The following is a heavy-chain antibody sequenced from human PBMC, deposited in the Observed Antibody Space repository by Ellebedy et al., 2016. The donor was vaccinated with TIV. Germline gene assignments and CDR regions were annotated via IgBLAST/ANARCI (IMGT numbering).Heavy chain of an antibody. D-gene: IGHD7-27*01. CDR2: IWYDGSNK. CDR1: GFTFSSYG. V-gene: IGHV3-33*08. J-gene: IGHJ4*02. CDR3: ARDVRSARQPWGSDY. Sequence: GESLKISCAASGFTFSSYGMHWVRPAPGRGLEWVAVIWYDGSNKYYAEYVKGRFTIARDNSKNTLYLQMNSLRAEDTAVYYCARDVRSARQPWGSDYWGQGTLVTVSS.